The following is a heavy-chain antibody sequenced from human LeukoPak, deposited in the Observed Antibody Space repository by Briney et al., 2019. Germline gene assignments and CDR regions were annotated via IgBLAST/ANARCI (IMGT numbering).Heavy chain of an antibody. V-gene: IGHV3-23*01. J-gene: IGHJ4*02. D-gene: IGHD3-22*01. Sequence: GGSLRLSCAASGFTFSNYAMSWVRQAPGKGLEWVSGISGGGDNTYFADSVKGRFTISRDNSKNTVYLQMNSLRAEDTAVYYCAKGDDSSGYPITLFDYWGQGTLVTVSS. CDR3: AKGDDSSGYPITLFDY. CDR1: GFTFSNYA. CDR2: ISGGGDNT.